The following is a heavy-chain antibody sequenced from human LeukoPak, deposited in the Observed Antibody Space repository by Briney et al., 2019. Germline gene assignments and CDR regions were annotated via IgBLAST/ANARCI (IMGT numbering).Heavy chain of an antibody. J-gene: IGHJ5*02. D-gene: IGHD2-21*02. CDR2: IYSSGST. V-gene: IGHV4-59*11. CDR3: ARGDGGFDP. Sequence: ASETLSLTCTVSGGSISSHYWSWMRQRPEKGLEWIGSIYSSGSTNYNPSLKSRVTISVDTSKNQFSLILSSVTAADTAVYYCARGDGGFDPWGQGTLVTVSS. CDR1: GGSISSHY.